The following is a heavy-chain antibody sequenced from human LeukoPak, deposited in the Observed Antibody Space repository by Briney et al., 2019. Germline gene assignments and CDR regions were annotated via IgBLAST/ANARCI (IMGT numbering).Heavy chain of an antibody. CDR1: GFTVSSNY. J-gene: IGHJ4*02. Sequence: PGGSLRLSCAASGFTVSSNYMSWVRQAPGQGLEWVSVIYGGGSTHYADSVKGRFTISRDNSKNTLYLQMNSLRAEDTAVYYCARDPTSRGWYYFDYWGQGTLVTVSS. CDR2: IYGGGST. D-gene: IGHD2-15*01. V-gene: IGHV3-66*01. CDR3: ARDPTSRGWYYFDY.